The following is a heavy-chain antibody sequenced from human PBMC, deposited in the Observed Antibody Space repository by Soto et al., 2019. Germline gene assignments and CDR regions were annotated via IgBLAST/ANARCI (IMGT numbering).Heavy chain of an antibody. J-gene: IGHJ4*02. CDR1: GGSITSSHYY. V-gene: IGHV4-39*01. D-gene: IGHD7-27*01. Sequence: QLQLQESGPRLVKPSETLSLTCTVSGGSITSSHYYLGWIRQPPGKGPEWIGTIYYGGTTSYHPSQKSRVTIAADTCKNQFSLRLSSVTGADTAVYYCARHGPTWVAQVLYFDYWGQGALVPVSS. CDR3: ARHGPTWVAQVLYFDY. CDR2: IYYGGTT.